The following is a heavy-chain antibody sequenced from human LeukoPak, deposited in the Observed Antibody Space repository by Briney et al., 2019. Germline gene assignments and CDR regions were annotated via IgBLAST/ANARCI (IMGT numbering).Heavy chain of an antibody. V-gene: IGHV3-33*01. Sequence: GGSLRLSCAASGFTFSYYAIHWVRQAPGKGLEWVALIWSDGSNKYYADSVEGRITISRDNSKNTVYLQMNSLRAEDTAVYYCARELFGSGSCPDGWGQGTLVTVSS. CDR2: IWSDGSNK. D-gene: IGHD3-10*01. J-gene: IGHJ4*02. CDR3: ARELFGSGSCPDG. CDR1: GFTFSYYA.